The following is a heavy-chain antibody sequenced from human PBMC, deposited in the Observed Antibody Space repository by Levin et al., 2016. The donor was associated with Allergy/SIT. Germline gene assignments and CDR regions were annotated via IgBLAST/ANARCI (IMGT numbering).Heavy chain of an antibody. CDR3: ARIRGSLTYYYYGMDV. J-gene: IGHJ6*02. D-gene: IGHD3-16*01. V-gene: IGHV2-26*01. CDR2: IFSNDEK. Sequence: WIRQPPGKALEWLAHIFSNDEKSYSTSLKSRLTISKDTSKSQVVLTMTNMDPVDTATYYCARIRGSLTYYYYGMDVWGQGTTVTVSS.